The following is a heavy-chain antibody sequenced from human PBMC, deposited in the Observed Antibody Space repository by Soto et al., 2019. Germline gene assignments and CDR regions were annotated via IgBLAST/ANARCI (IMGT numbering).Heavy chain of an antibody. CDR2: ISGSGGST. J-gene: IGHJ5*02. CDR3: AKDRRGSSSLYNWFDP. CDR1: RFTFSSYA. Sequence: GGSLRLSCAASRFTFSSYAMSWVRQAPGKGLEWVSAISGSGGSTYYADSVKGRFTISRDNSKNTLYLQMNSLRAEDTAVYYCAKDRRGSSSLYNWFDPWGQGTLVTVSS. V-gene: IGHV3-23*01. D-gene: IGHD6-13*01.